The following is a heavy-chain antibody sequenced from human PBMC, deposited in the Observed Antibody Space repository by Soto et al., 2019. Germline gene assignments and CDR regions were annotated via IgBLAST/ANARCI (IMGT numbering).Heavy chain of an antibody. J-gene: IGHJ4*02. CDR1: GGSISSGGYS. V-gene: IGHV4-30-2*01. CDR2: IYHSGST. D-gene: IGHD6-19*01. Sequence: QLQLQESGSGLVKPSQTLSLTCAVSGGSISSGGYSWSWIRQPPGKGLEWIGYIYHSGSTYYTPSLKSRVTISLDRSKNQFSPKLSSVTAADTAVYYWARLRSGWGIDYWGQGTLVTVSS. CDR3: ARLRSGWGIDY.